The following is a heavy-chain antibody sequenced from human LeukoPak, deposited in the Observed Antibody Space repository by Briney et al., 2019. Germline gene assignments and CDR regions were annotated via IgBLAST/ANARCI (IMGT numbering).Heavy chain of an antibody. CDR3: AKQDSSSSPSPVDY. J-gene: IGHJ4*02. V-gene: IGHV3-53*01. Sequence: GGSLRLSCAASGFTVSSNYMSWVRQAPGKGLEWVSITGLNSGTTYLADSVKGRFTISRDNSKNTLYLQMNSLRAEDTAVYYCAKQDSSSSPSPVDYWGQGTLVTVSS. CDR1: GFTVSSNY. D-gene: IGHD6-6*01. CDR2: TGLNSGTT.